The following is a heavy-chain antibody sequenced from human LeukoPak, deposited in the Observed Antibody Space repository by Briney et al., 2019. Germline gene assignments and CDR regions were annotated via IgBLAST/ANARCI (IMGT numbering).Heavy chain of an antibody. Sequence: PSETLSLTCTVSGGSISSYYWNWIRQPPGKGLEWIGYIYYSGNTKYYPSLESRVTISVDTSKNQFSLKLRSVTAADTAVYYCARGMPQGWVHWFDPWGQGTLVTVSS. CDR2: IYYSGNT. CDR1: GGSISSYY. D-gene: IGHD1-26*01. CDR3: ARGMPQGWVHWFDP. J-gene: IGHJ5*02. V-gene: IGHV4-59*01.